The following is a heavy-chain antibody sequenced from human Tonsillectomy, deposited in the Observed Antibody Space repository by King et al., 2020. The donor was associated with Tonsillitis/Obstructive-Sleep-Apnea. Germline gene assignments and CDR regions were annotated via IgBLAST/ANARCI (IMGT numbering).Heavy chain of an antibody. Sequence: VQLVESGGGLIQPGGSLRLSCAASGFNVRSNYMSWVRQAPGEGLEWVSVIYSGTGTYYAYSVKGRFTISRDNSKNTVYLQMNSLRDEDTAVYFCARSPTVTTSFYFDHWGQGTLVTVSS. CDR2: IYSGTGT. V-gene: IGHV3-53*01. D-gene: IGHD4-17*01. J-gene: IGHJ4*02. CDR1: GFNVRSNY. CDR3: ARSPTVTTSFYFDH.